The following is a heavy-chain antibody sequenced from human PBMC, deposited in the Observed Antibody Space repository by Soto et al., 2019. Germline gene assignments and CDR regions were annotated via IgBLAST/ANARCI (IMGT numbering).Heavy chain of an antibody. CDR2: ISAYNGNT. CDR1: GYTFTSYG. Sequence: QVQLVQSGAEVKKPGASVKVSCKASGYTFTSYGISWVRQAPGQGLEWMGWISAYNGNTNYAQKLQGRVTMTPDTSTSTAYMELRSLRPDDTAVYYWVVAAQPYYVDFWGEGTLGTV. J-gene: IGHJ4*02. CDR3: VVAAQPYYVDF. D-gene: IGHD2-15*01. V-gene: IGHV1-18*01.